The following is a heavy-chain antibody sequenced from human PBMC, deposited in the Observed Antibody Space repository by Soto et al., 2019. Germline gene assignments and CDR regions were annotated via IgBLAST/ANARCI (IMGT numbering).Heavy chain of an antibody. CDR2: INHSGST. CDR1: GGSFSGYY. D-gene: IGHD3-16*02. V-gene: IGHV4-34*01. CDR3: ARDSYEDICSSYRYSPFDY. Sequence: SETLSLTCAVYGGSFSGYYWSWIRQPPGKGLEWIGEINHSGSTNYNPSLKSRVTISVDTSKNQFSLKLSSVTAADTAVYYCARDSYEDICSSYRYSPFDYWGKRTLVTVYS. J-gene: IGHJ4*02.